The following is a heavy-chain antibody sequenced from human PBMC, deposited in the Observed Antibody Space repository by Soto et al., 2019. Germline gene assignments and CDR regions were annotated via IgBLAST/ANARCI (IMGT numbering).Heavy chain of an antibody. CDR3: ARVVTTVTYYYMDV. D-gene: IGHD4-17*01. V-gene: IGHV4-34*01. J-gene: IGHJ6*03. Sequence: SETLSLTCAVYGGSFSGYYWRWIRQPPGKGLEWIGEINNSGSTNYNPSLKSRDTISADTSKNQFSLKLSSVTAADTAVYYCARVVTTVTYYYMDVWGKGTTVTVSS. CDR1: GGSFSGYY. CDR2: INNSGST.